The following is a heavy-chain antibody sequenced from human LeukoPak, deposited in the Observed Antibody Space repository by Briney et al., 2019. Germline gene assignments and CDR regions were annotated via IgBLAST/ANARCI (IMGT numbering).Heavy chain of an antibody. V-gene: IGHV3-30-3*01. CDR1: GFTFSTYA. J-gene: IGHJ4*02. Sequence: GGSLRLSCAASGFTFSTYAMHWVRQAPGKGLEWVAVISYDGSIKYYTDSVEGRFTISRDNSKNTLYLQMNSLRAEDTAVYYCARDMEYYDSMLSSWFGPPDYWGQGTLVTVSS. CDR2: ISYDGSIK. D-gene: IGHD3-22*01. CDR3: ARDMEYYDSMLSSWFGPPDY.